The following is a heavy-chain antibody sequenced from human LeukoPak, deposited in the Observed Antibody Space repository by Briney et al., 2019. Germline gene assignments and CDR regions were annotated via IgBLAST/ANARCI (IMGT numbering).Heavy chain of an antibody. CDR2: ISSSGSTI. J-gene: IGHJ4*02. CDR3: AKKKRELRGFDY. CDR1: GFTFSDYY. Sequence: MSGGSLRLSCAASGFTFSDYYMSWIRQAPGKGLEWVSYISSSGSTIYYADSVKGRFTISRDNAKNSLYLQMNSLRAEDTAVYYCAKKKRELRGFDYWGQGTLVTVSS. V-gene: IGHV3-11*01. D-gene: IGHD1-7*01.